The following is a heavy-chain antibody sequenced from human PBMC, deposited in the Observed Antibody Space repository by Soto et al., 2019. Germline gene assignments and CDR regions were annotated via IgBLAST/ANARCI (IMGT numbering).Heavy chain of an antibody. D-gene: IGHD6-6*01. CDR3: AKWGIGIAARSGWGFDY. CDR2: ISGSGGST. Sequence: GGSQRLSCAASGFTFGSYAMSWVRQAPGKGLEWVSAISGSGGSTYYADSVKGRFTISRDNSKNTLYLQMNSLRAEDTAVYYCAKWGIGIAARSGWGFDYWGQGTLVTVSS. CDR1: GFTFGSYA. J-gene: IGHJ4*02. V-gene: IGHV3-23*01.